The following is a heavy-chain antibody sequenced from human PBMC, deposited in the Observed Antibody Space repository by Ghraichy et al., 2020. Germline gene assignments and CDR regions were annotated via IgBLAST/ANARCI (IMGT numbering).Heavy chain of an antibody. CDR2: IYSGGST. V-gene: IGHV3-53*04. CDR1: GFTVSSNY. CDR3: ARGDRFDP. J-gene: IGHJ5*02. Sequence: LSLTCAASGFTVSSNYMSWVRQAPGKGLEWVSVIYSGGSTYYADSEKGRFTISRHNSKNTLYLQMNSLRAEDTAVYYCARGDRFDPWGQGTLVTVSS.